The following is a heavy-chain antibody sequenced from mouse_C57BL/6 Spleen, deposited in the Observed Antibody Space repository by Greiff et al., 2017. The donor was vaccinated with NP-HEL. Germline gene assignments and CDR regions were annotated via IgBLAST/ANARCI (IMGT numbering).Heavy chain of an antibody. D-gene: IGHD2-10*01. V-gene: IGHV1-69*01. CDR2: IDPSDSYT. J-gene: IGHJ4*01. CDR3: ARPYYGNYAMDY. CDR1: GYTFTSYW. Sequence: VQLQQSGAELVMPGASVKLSCKASGYTFTSYWMHWVKQRPGQGLEWIGEIDPSDSYTNYNQKFKGKSTLTVDKSSSTAYMQLSSLTSEDSAVYYCARPYYGNYAMDYWGQGTSVTVSS.